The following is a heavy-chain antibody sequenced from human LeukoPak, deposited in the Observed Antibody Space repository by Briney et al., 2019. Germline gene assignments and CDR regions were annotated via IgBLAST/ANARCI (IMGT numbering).Heavy chain of an antibody. CDR2: INPNSGGT. D-gene: IGHD1-26*01. CDR1: GYTFTGYY. Sequence: ASVKVSCKASGYTFTGYYMHWERQAPGQGLEWMGWINPNSGGTNYAQKFQGRITMTRDTSISTAYMELSRLRSDDTAAYYCARGGGSYYGHWFDPWGQGTLVTVSS. J-gene: IGHJ5*02. CDR3: ARGGGSYYGHWFDP. V-gene: IGHV1-2*02.